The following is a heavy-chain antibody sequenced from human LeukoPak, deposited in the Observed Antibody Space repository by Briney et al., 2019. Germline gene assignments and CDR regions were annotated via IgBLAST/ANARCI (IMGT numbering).Heavy chain of an antibody. J-gene: IGHJ4*02. D-gene: IGHD1-26*01. CDR3: ARLDSGTYSRPFDY. CDR2: ISSSGSII. CDR1: GFTFGGYA. V-gene: IGHV3-48*03. Sequence: GGSLRLSCTASGFTFGGYAMSWVRQAPGKGLEWVSYISSSGSIIHYADSVKGRFTISRDNAKNSLFLQMNSLRAEDTAVYYCARLDSGTYSRPFDYWGQGTLVTVSS.